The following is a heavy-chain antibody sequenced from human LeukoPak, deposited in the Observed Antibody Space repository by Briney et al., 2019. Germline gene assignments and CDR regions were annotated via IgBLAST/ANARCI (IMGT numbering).Heavy chain of an antibody. J-gene: IGHJ6*02. CDR1: GGTFSSYA. V-gene: IGHV1-69*04. CDR2: IIPILGIA. CDR3: ARVNFARYYCSSTSCYDYYYGMDV. Sequence: ASVKVSCKASGGTFSSYAISWVRQAPGQGLEWMGRIIPILGIANYAQKFQGRVTITADKSTSTAYMELSSLRSEDTAVYYCARVNFARYYCSSTSCYDYYYGMDVWGQGTTVPVSS. D-gene: IGHD2-2*01.